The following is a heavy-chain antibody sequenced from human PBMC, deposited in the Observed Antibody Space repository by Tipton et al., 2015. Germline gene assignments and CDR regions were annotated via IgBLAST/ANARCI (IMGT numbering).Heavy chain of an antibody. CDR2: ISYSGST. V-gene: IGHV4-59*01. CDR1: DGSISDDY. D-gene: IGHD5-24*01. J-gene: IGHJ6*02. CDR3: ARDLEHGMDV. Sequence: TLSLTCTVSDGSISDDYWNWIRQPPGKGLEWIGYISYSGSTHYNPSLKRRVTISLDTSKNQFSLTLNSVPAADTAVYYCARDLEHGMDVWGQGTTVTVSS.